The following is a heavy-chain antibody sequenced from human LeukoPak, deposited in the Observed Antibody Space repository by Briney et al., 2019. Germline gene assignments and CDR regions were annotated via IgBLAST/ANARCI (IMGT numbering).Heavy chain of an antibody. Sequence: GVSVKVSCKASGGTFSSYAISWVRQAPGQGLEWMGRIIPILGIANYAQKFQGRVTITADKSTSTAYMGLSSLRSEDTAVYYCASAYYDSSGYYRPDFDYWGQGTLVTVSS. J-gene: IGHJ4*02. CDR2: IIPILGIA. D-gene: IGHD3-22*01. V-gene: IGHV1-69*04. CDR1: GGTFSSYA. CDR3: ASAYYDSSGYYRPDFDY.